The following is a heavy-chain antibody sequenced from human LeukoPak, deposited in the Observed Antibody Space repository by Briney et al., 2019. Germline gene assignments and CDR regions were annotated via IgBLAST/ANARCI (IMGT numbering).Heavy chain of an antibody. V-gene: IGHV4-4*02. D-gene: IGHD1-1*01. J-gene: IGHJ4*02. CDR2: IYRSGTT. CDR1: GGSITNTNW. Sequence: SETLSLTCAVSGGSITNTNWWSWVRQPPGKGLEWIGEIYRSGTTHYNPSLNSRVTISIDKSKNQLSLKLSSVTAADTAVYYCASLTGFQLDYWGQGTLVTVSS. CDR3: ASLTGFQLDY.